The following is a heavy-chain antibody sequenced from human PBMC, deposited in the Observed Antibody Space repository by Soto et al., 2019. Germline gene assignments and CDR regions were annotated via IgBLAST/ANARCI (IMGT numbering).Heavy chain of an antibody. V-gene: IGHV3-11*01. CDR1: GFTFSDVY. D-gene: IGHD1-1*01. CDR2: ISSGSTNI. J-gene: IGHJ4*02. Sequence: QVQLVESGGGLVKPGGSLRLSCAASGFTFSDVYMSWIRQAPEKGLEWISYISSGSTNIFYADSGKGRFTVSRDNAKNSVYLQMDSLRAEDTAVYYCARDRNAAGSDYWGQGTLVTVSS. CDR3: ARDRNAAGSDY.